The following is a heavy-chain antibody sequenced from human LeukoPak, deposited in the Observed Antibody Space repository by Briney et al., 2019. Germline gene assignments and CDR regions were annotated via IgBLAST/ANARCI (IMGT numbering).Heavy chain of an antibody. Sequence: GGSLRLSCAASGFTFNSYGMHWVRQAPGKGLEWVAFIRYDGSNKYYADSVKGRFTISRDNSKNTLYLQMNSLRAEDTAVYYCAKRGLDHDAFDIWGQGTMVTVSS. J-gene: IGHJ3*02. D-gene: IGHD3/OR15-3a*01. CDR3: AKRGLDHDAFDI. CDR1: GFTFNSYG. V-gene: IGHV3-30*02. CDR2: IRYDGSNK.